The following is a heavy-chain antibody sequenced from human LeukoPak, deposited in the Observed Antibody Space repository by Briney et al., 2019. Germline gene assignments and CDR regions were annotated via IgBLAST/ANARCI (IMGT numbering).Heavy chain of an antibody. V-gene: IGHV1-24*01. CDR1: GNTLTELS. Sequence: ASVKVSCKVSGNTLTELSMLWVRQAPGKGLEWMGGVDPRDGETFYAQKFQGRVTMTEDTSTNTAYMELSSLRSEDTAIYYCATFIPRPNDYGDYLYYYYGMDVWGQGTTVTVSS. CDR3: ATFIPRPNDYGDYLYYYYGMDV. CDR2: VDPRDGET. D-gene: IGHD4-17*01. J-gene: IGHJ6*02.